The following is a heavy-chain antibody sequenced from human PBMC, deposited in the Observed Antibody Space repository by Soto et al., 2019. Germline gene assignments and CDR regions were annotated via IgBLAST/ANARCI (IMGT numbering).Heavy chain of an antibody. J-gene: IGHJ4*02. V-gene: IGHV4-59*11. D-gene: IGHD1-26*01. Sequence: SDTLSLTCTVSGGSISSHYWTWIRQPPGKGLEWIGYIYYSGSTNYNPSLKSRVTISVDTSKNQFSLKLSSVTAADTAVYYCAREGDSGSYYYFDYWGQGTQLTVS. CDR3: AREGDSGSYYYFDY. CDR2: IYYSGST. CDR1: GGSISSHY.